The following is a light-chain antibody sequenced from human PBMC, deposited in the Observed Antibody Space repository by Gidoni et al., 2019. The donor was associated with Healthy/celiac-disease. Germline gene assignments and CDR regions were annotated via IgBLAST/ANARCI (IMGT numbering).Light chain of an antibody. CDR2: EVS. CDR1: SSDVGGYNY. J-gene: IGLJ1*01. V-gene: IGLV2-14*01. Sequence: QSPLTQPASVSGSPGQSITISCTGTSSDVGGYNYVSWYQQHPGKAPKLMIYEVSNRPSGVSNHFSGSKSGNTASLTISGLQAEDETDYYCSSYTSTSTPFVFGTGTKVTVL. CDR3: SSYTSTSTPFV.